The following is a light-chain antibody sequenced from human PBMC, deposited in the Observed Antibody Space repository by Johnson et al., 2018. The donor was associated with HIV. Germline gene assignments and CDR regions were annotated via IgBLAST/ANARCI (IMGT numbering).Light chain of an antibody. Sequence: QSVLTQPPSVSAAPGQKVTISCSGSSSNIGNNYVSWYQQLPGTAPKLLIYENNKRPSGIPNRFSGSKPGTSATLGINGLQTGAAADYYCGTWDSSLMGPYLFGTWTQFTVL. V-gene: IGLV1-51*02. CDR2: ENN. CDR1: SSNIGNNY. J-gene: IGLJ1*01. CDR3: GTWDSSLMGPYL.